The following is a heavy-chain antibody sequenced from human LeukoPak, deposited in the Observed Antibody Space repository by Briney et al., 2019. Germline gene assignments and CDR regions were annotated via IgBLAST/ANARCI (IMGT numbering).Heavy chain of an antibody. D-gene: IGHD6-19*01. Sequence: GGSLRLSCAASGFTFSSYSMNWVRQAPGKGLEWVSSISSSSSYIYYADSVKGRFTISRDNAKNSLYLQMNSLRAEDTAVYYCARVDSSEGAFDIWGQGTMVTVSS. CDR2: ISSSSSYI. V-gene: IGHV3-21*01. CDR1: GFTFSSYS. J-gene: IGHJ3*02. CDR3: ARVDSSEGAFDI.